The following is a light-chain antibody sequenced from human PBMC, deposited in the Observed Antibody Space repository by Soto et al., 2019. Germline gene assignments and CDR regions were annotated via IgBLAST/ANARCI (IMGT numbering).Light chain of an antibody. Sequence: VMTQPPATPSVSPGERATLSCGASQSVSSNLAWYQQKPGQAPRLLIYGASTRATGIPARFSGSGSGTKFTLTISSLQSEDFAVYYCLQYEAWHRTFGQGTKVDI. J-gene: IGKJ1*01. CDR3: LQYEAWHRT. CDR2: GAS. V-gene: IGKV3-15*01. CDR1: QSVSSN.